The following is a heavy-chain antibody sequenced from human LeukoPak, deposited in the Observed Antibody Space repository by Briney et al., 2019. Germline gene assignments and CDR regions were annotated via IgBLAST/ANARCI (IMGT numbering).Heavy chain of an antibody. CDR3: ARDPGTADPILGMYYFDY. V-gene: IGHV1-24*01. Sequence: ASVKVSCKVSGYTLTELSMHWVRQAPGKGLEWMGGFDPEDGETIYAQKFQGRVTMTEDTSTDTAYMELSSLRSEDTAVYYCARDPGTADPILGMYYFDYWGQGTLVTVSS. CDR1: GYTLTELS. CDR2: FDPEDGET. J-gene: IGHJ4*02. D-gene: IGHD1-1*01.